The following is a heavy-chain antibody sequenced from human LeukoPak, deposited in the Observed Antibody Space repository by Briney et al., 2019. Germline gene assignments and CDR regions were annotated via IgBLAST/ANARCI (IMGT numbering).Heavy chain of an antibody. D-gene: IGHD1-7*01. Sequence: ASVKVSCKASGGTFSSYAISWVRQAPGQGLEWMGGIIPIFGTANYAQKFRGRVTITTDESTSTAYMELSSLRSEDTAVYYCARGASNWNYDKPNGAFDIWGQGTMVTVSS. V-gene: IGHV1-69*05. CDR3: ARGASNWNYDKPNGAFDI. CDR2: IIPIFGTA. J-gene: IGHJ3*02. CDR1: GGTFSSYA.